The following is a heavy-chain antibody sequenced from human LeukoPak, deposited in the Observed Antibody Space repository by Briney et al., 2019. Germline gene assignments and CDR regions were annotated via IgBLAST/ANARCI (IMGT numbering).Heavy chain of an antibody. Sequence: PGGSLRLSCAASGFTFSPYEMNWARQAPGKGLEWVSYISSSARVIHYADSVKGRFTISRDDAKSSLYLQMNSLSAEDTAVYYCARDLYYFGSGSFVPGLPDYWGQGTLVTVSS. CDR2: ISSSARVI. CDR3: ARDLYYFGSGSFVPGLPDY. D-gene: IGHD3-10*01. J-gene: IGHJ4*02. CDR1: GFTFSPYE. V-gene: IGHV3-48*03.